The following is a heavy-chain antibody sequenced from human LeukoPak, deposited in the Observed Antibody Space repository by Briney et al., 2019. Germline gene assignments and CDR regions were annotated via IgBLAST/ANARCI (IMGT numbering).Heavy chain of an antibody. Sequence: HPGGSLRLSCAASGFTFSSYAMNWVRQAPGKGLEWVSGINSSGGGTYYADSVKGRFTISRDNSKNTLYLQMNSLRAEDTAVYYCAKDEVVTALYWGQGTLVTVSS. D-gene: IGHD4-23*01. CDR3: AKDEVVTALY. CDR2: INSSGGGT. CDR1: GFTFSSYA. V-gene: IGHV3-23*01. J-gene: IGHJ4*02.